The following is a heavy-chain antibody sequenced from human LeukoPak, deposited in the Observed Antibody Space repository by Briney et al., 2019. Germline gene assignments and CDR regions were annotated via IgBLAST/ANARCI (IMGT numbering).Heavy chain of an antibody. Sequence: PSETLSLTCTVSGGSINRGGYSWTWLRQPLGKGLEVIGGIYETGSSHYNPSLKSRVTISMDIAKNHFSLTLSAVTAADTAVYYCARRTGWLDPWGQGTLVTVSS. CDR2: IYETGSS. V-gene: IGHV4-30-2*01. CDR3: ARRTGWLDP. CDR1: GGSINRGGYS. J-gene: IGHJ5*02.